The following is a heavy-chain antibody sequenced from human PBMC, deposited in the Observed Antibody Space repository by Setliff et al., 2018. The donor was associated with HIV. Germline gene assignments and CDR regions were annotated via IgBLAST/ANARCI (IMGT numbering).Heavy chain of an antibody. J-gene: IGHJ4*02. CDR3: ARDYHDSSGYIFFPGLPDY. V-gene: IGHV1-2*02. Sequence: ASVKVSCKASGYTFTGYYMHGVRQAPGQGLEGMGWINHNNGGTNYAQKFQGRVTMTRDTSISTAYMELSRLRSGDTAVYYCARDYHDSSGYIFFPGLPDYWGQGTLVTVSS. D-gene: IGHD3-22*01. CDR1: GYTFTGYY. CDR2: INHNNGGT.